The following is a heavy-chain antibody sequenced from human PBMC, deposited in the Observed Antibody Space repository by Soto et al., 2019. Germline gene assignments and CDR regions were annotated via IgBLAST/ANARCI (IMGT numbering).Heavy chain of an antibody. V-gene: IGHV3-15*05. CDR1: GFTFSNAW. J-gene: IGHJ4*02. CDR2: IKSKTAGETT. CDR3: TTVRITMIVLVNDY. Sequence: VQLVESGGGLVKPGGSLRLSCAASGFTFSNAWMTWVRQAPGKGLEWVGRIKSKTAGETTEYAAPVKGRFTISRDDSKNMLYLEMNSLQTEDTAVYYCTTVRITMIVLVNDYWGQGTLVTVSS. D-gene: IGHD3-22*01.